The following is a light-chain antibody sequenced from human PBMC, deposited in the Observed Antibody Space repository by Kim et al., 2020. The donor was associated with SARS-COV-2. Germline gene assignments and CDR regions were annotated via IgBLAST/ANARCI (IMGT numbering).Light chain of an antibody. J-gene: IGLJ2*01. Sequence: VPPGQTASITCAGNKLGDKYACLYQQKPGQSPVLVIYQDSKRPSGIPERFSGSNSGNTATLTISGTQAMDEADYYCQAWDSSTGVFGGGTQLTVL. CDR2: QDS. CDR1: KLGDKY. V-gene: IGLV3-1*01. CDR3: QAWDSSTGV.